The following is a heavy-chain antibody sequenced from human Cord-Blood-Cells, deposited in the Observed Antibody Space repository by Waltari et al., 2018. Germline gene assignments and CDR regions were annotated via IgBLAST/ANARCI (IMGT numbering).Heavy chain of an antibody. CDR1: GYTFTSYD. D-gene: IGHD3-9*01. V-gene: IGHV1-8*03. CDR3: AIRAWPAAILELYDILTGYYYYYYYMDV. J-gene: IGHJ6*03. CDR2: MNPNSGNT. Sequence: QVQLVQSGAEVKKPGASVKVSCKASGYTFTSYDINWVRQATGQGLEWMGWMNPNSGNTGYAQKFQGRVTITRNTSISTAYMELSSLRSEDTAVYYCAIRAWPAAILELYDILTGYYYYYYYMDVWGKGTTVTVSS.